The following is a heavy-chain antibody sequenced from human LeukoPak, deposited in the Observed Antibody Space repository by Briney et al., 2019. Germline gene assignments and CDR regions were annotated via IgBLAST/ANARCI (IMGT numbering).Heavy chain of an antibody. D-gene: IGHD3-3*01. J-gene: IGHJ4*02. CDR3: AREGGFYRPLDY. CDR2: VHLDGRT. V-gene: IGHV4-4*02. Sequence: SETLSLTCGVSGGSITTTNWWTWVRQPPGKGLEWIGEVHLDGRTNYNPSLESRLTISVDLSENHISLRLTSVTAADAAVYYCAREGGFYRPLDYSGQGTLVTVSS. CDR1: GGSITTTNW.